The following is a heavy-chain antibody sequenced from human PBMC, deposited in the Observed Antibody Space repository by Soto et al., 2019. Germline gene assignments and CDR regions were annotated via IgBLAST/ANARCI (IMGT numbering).Heavy chain of an antibody. Sequence: QVQLVQSGAEVKKPGSSVKVSCKASGGTSRSLSITWVRQAPGQGLEWMGGITPLFGIPNYPQKFQGRLMITADKSTGTAYLELSSLRSEDTAVYYCARDTHSAGGWFDTWGRGTLVTVSS. D-gene: IGHD2-15*01. CDR1: GGTSRSLS. CDR3: ARDTHSAGGWFDT. J-gene: IGHJ5*02. CDR2: ITPLFGIP. V-gene: IGHV1-69*17.